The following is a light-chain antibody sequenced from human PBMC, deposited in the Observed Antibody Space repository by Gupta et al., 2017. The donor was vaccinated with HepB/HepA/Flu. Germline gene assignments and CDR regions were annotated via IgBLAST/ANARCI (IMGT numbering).Light chain of an antibody. V-gene: IGKV3-20*01. Sequence: EVVLTQSPGTLSLSPGERATLACSASQSVDRHYLAWYQQKPGQTPRLIRYQEADRATGIPGRVSGSGDGTDFTRNISTVEAEDCEGENGQQYKGPFGQGTKMEIK. CDR2: QEA. CDR1: QSVDRHY. CDR3: QQYKGP. J-gene: IGKJ2*01.